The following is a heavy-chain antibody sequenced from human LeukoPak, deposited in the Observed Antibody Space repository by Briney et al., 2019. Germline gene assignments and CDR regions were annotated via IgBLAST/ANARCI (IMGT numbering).Heavy chain of an antibody. CDR1: GYTFTGYY. J-gene: IGHJ5*02. D-gene: IGHD2-15*01. CDR2: INPNSGGT. V-gene: IGHV1-2*02. Sequence: ASVKVFCKASGYTFTGYYMHWVRQAPGQGLEWMGWINPNSGGTNYAQKFQGRVTMTRDTSISTAYMELSRLRSDDTAVYYCARDRVAAPNWFDPWGQGTLVTVSS. CDR3: ARDRVAAPNWFDP.